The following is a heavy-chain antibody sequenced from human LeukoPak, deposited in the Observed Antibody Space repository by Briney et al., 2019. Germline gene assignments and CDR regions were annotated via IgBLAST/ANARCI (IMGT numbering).Heavy chain of an antibody. J-gene: IGHJ4*02. D-gene: IGHD3-10*02. Sequence: GGSLRLSCAASGFSVSTYEMNWVRQAPGKGLECVSYISRSGTTISYADSVEGRFTISRDNAKNSLYLEMNSLRVEDTAVYYWARGRPEVFCSGTYPNGRGQGTLVTVSS. V-gene: IGHV3-48*03. CDR2: ISRSGTTI. CDR3: ARGRPEVFCSGTYPNG. CDR1: GFSVSTYE.